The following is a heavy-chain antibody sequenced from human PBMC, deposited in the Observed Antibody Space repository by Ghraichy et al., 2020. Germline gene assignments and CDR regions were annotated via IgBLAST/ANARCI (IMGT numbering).Heavy chain of an antibody. Sequence: ETLSLTCTVSGGSISSNGHYWGWIRQPPGKGLEWIGSIYYGGSSQYNPSLKSRVTISVDTSKNQFSLKLNSVTAADTAVYFCARLIVRPRVDLWDQGTLVTVSS. CDR3: ARLIVRPRVDL. D-gene: IGHD2/OR15-2a*01. CDR2: IYYGGSS. CDR1: GGSISSNGHY. J-gene: IGHJ5*02. V-gene: IGHV4-39*01.